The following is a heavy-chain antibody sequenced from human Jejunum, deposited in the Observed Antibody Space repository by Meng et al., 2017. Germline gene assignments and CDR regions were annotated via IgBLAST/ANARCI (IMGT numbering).Heavy chain of an antibody. CDR1: GGSISSSSW. D-gene: IGHD2-15*01. V-gene: IGHV4-4*02. Sequence: LLQAPAPGRRTRSVHLSPPCACYGGSISSSSWWSWVRQPPGKGLEWIGEISLSGSPSYNPSLRTRVTISIDTSRNQFSLSLSSVTAADTAVYYCARHGAAPYFDDWGQGSLVTVSS. CDR3: ARHGAAPYFDD. CDR2: ISLSGSP. J-gene: IGHJ4*02.